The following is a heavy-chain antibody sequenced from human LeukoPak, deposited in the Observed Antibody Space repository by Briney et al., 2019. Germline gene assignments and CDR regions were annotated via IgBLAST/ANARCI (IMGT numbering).Heavy chain of an antibody. Sequence: PSETLSLTCAVYGGPFSGYYWSWIRQPPGKGLEWIGEINHSGSTNYNPSLKSRVTISVDTSKNQSSLRLSSVTAADTAVYYCASRRGPSIVGPGRQTYYYYYGMDVWGQGTTVTVSS. V-gene: IGHV4-34*01. D-gene: IGHD3-10*01. CDR3: ASRRGPSIVGPGRQTYYYYYGMDV. CDR1: GGPFSGYY. CDR2: INHSGST. J-gene: IGHJ6*02.